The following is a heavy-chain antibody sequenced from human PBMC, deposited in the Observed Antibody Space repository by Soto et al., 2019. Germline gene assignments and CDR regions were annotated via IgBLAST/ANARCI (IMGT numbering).Heavy chain of an antibody. CDR3: AVPEADSSSY. D-gene: IGHD6-13*01. CDR2: ISAYNGNT. V-gene: IGHV1-18*01. CDR1: CYTFTSYG. J-gene: IGHJ4*02. Sequence: SVKVSFKASCYTFTSYGISWVRQAPGQGLEWMGWISAYNGNTNYAQKLQGRVTMTTDTSTSTAYMELRSLRSDDTAVYYCAVPEADSSSYWGQGTLVTVSS.